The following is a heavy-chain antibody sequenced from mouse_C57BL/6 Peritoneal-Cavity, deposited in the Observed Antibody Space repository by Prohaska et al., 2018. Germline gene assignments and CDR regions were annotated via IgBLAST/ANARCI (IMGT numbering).Heavy chain of an antibody. V-gene: IGHV11-2*01. CDR3: MRYGNYGYFDV. D-gene: IGHD2-1*01. Sequence: EVQLLETGGGLVQPGGSRGLSCEGSGFTFSGFWMSWVRQTPGKTLEWIGDINSDGSEINYAPSIKDRVTSFRDNDKSTLYVQMSNVRSEDTATYFCMRYGNYGYFDVWGTGTTVTVSS. CDR1: GFTFSGFW. J-gene: IGHJ1*03. CDR2: INSDGSEI.